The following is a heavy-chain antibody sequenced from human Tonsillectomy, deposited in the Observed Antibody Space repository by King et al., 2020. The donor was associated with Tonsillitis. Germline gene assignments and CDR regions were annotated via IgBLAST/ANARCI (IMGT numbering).Heavy chain of an antibody. CDR3: AKGVSSWHPNYYYYMDV. CDR2: IRGSGGST. Sequence: GGGGGGRGGGVRLSCAASGLAVSSYAMSWVRQAPGKGLEWVSGIRGSGGSTYYADSVKGRFTIPRDNSKNPLYLQMNSLSAEDTAVYYCAKGVSSWHPNYYYYMDVWGKGTTVTVSS. V-gene: IGHV3-23*01. D-gene: IGHD6-13*01. J-gene: IGHJ6*03. CDR1: GLAVSSYA.